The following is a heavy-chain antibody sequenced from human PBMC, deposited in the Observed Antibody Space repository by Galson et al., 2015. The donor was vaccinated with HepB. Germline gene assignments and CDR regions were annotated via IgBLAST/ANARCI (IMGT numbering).Heavy chain of an antibody. D-gene: IGHD2-2*01. J-gene: IGHJ5*02. Sequence: SLRLSCAASGFTFSSYGMHWVRQAPGKGLEWVAVIWYDGSNKYSADSVKGRFTISRDNSKNTLYLQMNSLRAEDTAVYYCARGIVVVPAAIRYNWFDPWGQGTLVTVSS. CDR3: ARGIVVVPAAIRYNWFDP. CDR1: GFTFSSYG. CDR2: IWYDGSNK. V-gene: IGHV3-33*01.